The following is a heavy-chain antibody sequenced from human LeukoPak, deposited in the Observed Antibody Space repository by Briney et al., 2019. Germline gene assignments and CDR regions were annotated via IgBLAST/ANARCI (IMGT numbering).Heavy chain of an antibody. Sequence: GGSLRLSCAASGITFSRFWMSWVRQAPGKGLQWVANINQDGSEKHYVDSVKGRFTISRDNAENSLYLQMNSLRAEDTAVYYCARGYDSSGNGGNWGQGTLVTVSS. CDR3: ARGYDSSGNGGN. CDR1: GITFSRFW. D-gene: IGHD3-22*01. CDR2: INQDGSEK. J-gene: IGHJ4*02. V-gene: IGHV3-7*03.